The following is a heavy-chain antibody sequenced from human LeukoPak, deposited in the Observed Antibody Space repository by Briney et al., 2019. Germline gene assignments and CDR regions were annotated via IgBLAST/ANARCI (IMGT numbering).Heavy chain of an antibody. CDR3: AKAHLDSSGYYRFDY. V-gene: IGHV3-23*01. Sequence: GGSLRLSCAASGFTFSSYGMSWVRQAPGKGLEWVSGISGSGGSTYYADSVKGRFTISRDNPENTLYLQMNSLRAEDTAVYYCAKAHLDSSGYYRFDYWGQGTLVTVST. CDR1: GFTFSSYG. CDR2: ISGSGGST. D-gene: IGHD3-22*01. J-gene: IGHJ4*02.